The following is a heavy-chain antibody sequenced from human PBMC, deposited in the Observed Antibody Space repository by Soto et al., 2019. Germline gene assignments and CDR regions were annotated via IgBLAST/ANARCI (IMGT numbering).Heavy chain of an antibody. V-gene: IGHV1-69*01. Sequence: QVQLVQSGAEVKKPWSSVKVSCKASGGTFSSYAISWVRQAPGQGLEWMGGIIPIFGTANYAQKFQGRVTITADESTSTAYMELSSLRSEDTAVYYCATRNSNYEAYYYYYGMDVWGQGTTVTVSS. CDR1: GGTFSSYA. D-gene: IGHD4-4*01. CDR3: ATRNSNYEAYYYYYGMDV. CDR2: IIPIFGTA. J-gene: IGHJ6*02.